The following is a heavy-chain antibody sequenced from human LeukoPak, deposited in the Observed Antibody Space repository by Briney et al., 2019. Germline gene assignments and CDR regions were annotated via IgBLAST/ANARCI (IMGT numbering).Heavy chain of an antibody. CDR1: GYTFTGYY. CDR2: INPNSGGT. D-gene: IGHD3-3*01. Sequence: SVKVSCKASGYTFTGYYMHWVRQAPGQGLEWMGWINPNSGGTNYAQKFQGKVTMTRDTSISTAYMELSRLRSDDTAVYYCARWYYDFWSGYQFDYWGQGTLVTVSS. J-gene: IGHJ4*02. CDR3: ARWYYDFWSGYQFDY. V-gene: IGHV1-2*02.